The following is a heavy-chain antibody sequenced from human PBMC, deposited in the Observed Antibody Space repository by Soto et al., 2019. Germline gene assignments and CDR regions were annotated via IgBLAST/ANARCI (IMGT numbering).Heavy chain of an antibody. CDR1: GFTVSASY. CDR2: IYSSGDT. Sequence: EVQLVESGGGLVQPGGSLRLSCAASGFTVSASYMSWVRQAPGKGLEWVSGIYSSGDTYYADSVKGRFTISRHNSKNTLDLQMNILRAEDMGVYYCASGHDYGEYSTHRIAENFQYWGQGTLVTVSS. D-gene: IGHD4-17*01. V-gene: IGHV3-53*04. J-gene: IGHJ1*01. CDR3: ASGHDYGEYSTHRIAENFQY.